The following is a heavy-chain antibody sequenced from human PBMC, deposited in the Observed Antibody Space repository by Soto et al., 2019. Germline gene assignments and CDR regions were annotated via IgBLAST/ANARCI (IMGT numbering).Heavy chain of an antibody. V-gene: IGHV3-7*05. CDR3: ARGEMVRGPTYYYYYYGMDV. CDR1: GFTFSSYW. D-gene: IGHD3-10*01. CDR2: IKQDGSEK. Sequence: GGSLRLSCAASGFTFSSYWMSWVRQAPGKGLEWVANIKQDGSEKYYVDSVKGRFTISRDNAKNSLYLQMNSLRAEDTAVYYCARGEMVRGPTYYYYYYGMDVWGQGTTVTVSS. J-gene: IGHJ6*02.